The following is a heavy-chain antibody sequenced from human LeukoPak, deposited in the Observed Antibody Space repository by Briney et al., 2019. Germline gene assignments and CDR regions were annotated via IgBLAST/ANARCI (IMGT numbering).Heavy chain of an antibody. CDR2: ISSYNGHT. D-gene: IGHD2-21*02. V-gene: IGHV1-18*01. J-gene: IGHJ4*02. CDR3: ARDHRGDLVYYFDY. Sequence: GASAKVSCKASNYTFINYDINWVRQAPGQGLEWMGRISSYNGHTNSAQRVQGRVTMTTDTSTTTAYMDLRSLRSDDTAVYYCARDHRGDLVYYFDYWGQGTLVTVSS. CDR1: NYTFINYD.